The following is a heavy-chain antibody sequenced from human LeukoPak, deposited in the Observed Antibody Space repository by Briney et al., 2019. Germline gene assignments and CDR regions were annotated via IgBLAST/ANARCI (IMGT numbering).Heavy chain of an antibody. J-gene: IGHJ4*02. Sequence: NASETLSLTCGVYSGSLSDKYWSWIRQPPGKGLEWIGEINPSGRTNYNPSLKSRVTMSIDTSKNQFSLTLSSVTAADTAVYYCARLSGYHFDYWGQGALVTVSS. D-gene: IGHD5-12*01. CDR2: INPSGRT. CDR3: ARLSGYHFDY. V-gene: IGHV4-34*01. CDR1: SGSLSDKY.